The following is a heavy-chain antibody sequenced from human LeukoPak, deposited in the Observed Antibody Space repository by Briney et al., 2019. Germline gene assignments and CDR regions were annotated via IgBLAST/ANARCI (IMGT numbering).Heavy chain of an antibody. CDR3: VTLGYCSSTSCYDDAFDI. Sequence: GGSLRLSCAASGFTFSSYAMHWVRQAPGKGLEYVSAISSNGGSTYYADSVKGRFTISRDNSKNTLYLQMSSLRAEDTAVYYCVTLGYCSSTSCYDDAFDIWGQGTMVTVSS. CDR1: GFTFSSYA. V-gene: IGHV3-64D*06. D-gene: IGHD2-2*01. J-gene: IGHJ3*02. CDR2: ISSNGGST.